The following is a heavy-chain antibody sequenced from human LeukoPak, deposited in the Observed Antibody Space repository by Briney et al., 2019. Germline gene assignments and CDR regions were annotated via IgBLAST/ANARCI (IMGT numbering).Heavy chain of an antibody. CDR3: ARHGKDCSSTSCKYYYFYYYMDV. Sequence: PSETLSLTCTVSGGSISSHYWSWIRQPPGKGLEWIGYIYTSGSTNYNPSLKSRVTISVDTSKNQFSLKLSSVTAADTAVYYCARHGKDCSSTSCKYYYFYYYMDVWGKGTTVTVSS. CDR1: GGSISSHY. D-gene: IGHD2-2*01. CDR2: IYTSGST. V-gene: IGHV4-4*09. J-gene: IGHJ6*03.